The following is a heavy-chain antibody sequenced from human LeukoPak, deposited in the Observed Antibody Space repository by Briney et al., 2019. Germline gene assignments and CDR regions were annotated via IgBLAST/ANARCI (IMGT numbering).Heavy chain of an antibody. CDR1: GGSFSGYY. D-gene: IGHD3-10*01. V-gene: IGHV4-34*01. J-gene: IGHJ4*02. CDR2: INHSGST. CDR3: ARLRMVRGVTITPFDY. Sequence: SETLSLTCAVYGGSFSGYYWSWIRQPPGKGLEWIGEINHSGSTNYNPSLKSRVTISVDTSKNQFSLKLSSVTAADTAVYYCARLRMVRGVTITPFDYWGQGTLVTVSS.